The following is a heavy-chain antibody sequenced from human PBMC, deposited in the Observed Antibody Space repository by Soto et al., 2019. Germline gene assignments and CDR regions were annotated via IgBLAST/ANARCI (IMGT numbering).Heavy chain of an antibody. J-gene: IGHJ4*02. D-gene: IGHD6-19*01. CDR2: TYYRSKWYN. Sequence: QVQLQQSGPGLVKPSQTLSLTCAISGDSVSSNSAAWNWIRQSPSRGLEWLGRTYYRSKWYNDYPVSVKSRIPINPDTSKNHFSLQLKSATPEDTALYFCARLAPGGSGGGGDYWGQGTLVTASS. V-gene: IGHV6-1*01. CDR3: ARLAPGGSGGGGDY. CDR1: GDSVSSNSAA.